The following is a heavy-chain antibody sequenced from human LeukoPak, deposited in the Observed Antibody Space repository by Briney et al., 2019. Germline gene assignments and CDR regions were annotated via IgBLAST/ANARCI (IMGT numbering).Heavy chain of an antibody. V-gene: IGHV3-23*01. CDR1: GFTFSSFA. CDR2: TSDSGGST. CDR3: AKPKDTAMVNFDY. J-gene: IGHJ4*02. D-gene: IGHD5-18*01. Sequence: GGSLRLSCAASGFTFSSFAMSWVRQAPRKGLEWVSGTSDSGGSTYYADSVKGRFTISRDNSKNTLYLQMNSLRAEDTAVYYCAKPKDTAMVNFDYWGQGTLVTVSS.